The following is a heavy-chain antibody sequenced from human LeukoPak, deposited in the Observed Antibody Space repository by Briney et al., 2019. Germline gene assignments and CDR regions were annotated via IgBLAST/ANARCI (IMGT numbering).Heavy chain of an antibody. CDR3: ARGYCGGDCYGD. D-gene: IGHD2-21*02. CDR1: GFTFSDYT. V-gene: IGHV3-21*01. J-gene: IGHJ1*01. CDR2: ISGSSRHI. Sequence: GGPLRPSCAASGFTFSDYTMNWVRQAPGEGLGNVSSISGSSRHIYYADSVKGRFTISRDNTKSSLYLQMNSLRVEDMAVYYCARGYCGGDCYGDWGQGTLVTVSS.